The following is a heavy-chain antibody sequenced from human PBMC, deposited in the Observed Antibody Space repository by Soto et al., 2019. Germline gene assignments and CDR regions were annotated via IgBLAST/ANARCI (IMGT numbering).Heavy chain of an antibody. CDR2: IYYSGST. V-gene: IGHV4-30-4*01. D-gene: IGHD6-13*01. CDR1: GGSISSGDYY. Sequence: SETLSLTCTVSGGSISSGDYYWSWIRQPPGKGLEWIGYIYYSGSTYYNPSLKSRVTISVDTSKNQFSLTLNSVTAADTAVYYCARESRSWYGSIWDYWGQGTLVTVS. CDR3: ARESRSWYGSIWDY. J-gene: IGHJ4*02.